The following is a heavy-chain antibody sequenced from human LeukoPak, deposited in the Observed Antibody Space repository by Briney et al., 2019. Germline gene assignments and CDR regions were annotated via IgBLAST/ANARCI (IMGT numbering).Heavy chain of an antibody. J-gene: IGHJ4*02. D-gene: IGHD1-26*01. CDR3: ARARNTGIVGATNDY. V-gene: IGHV1-69*13. CDR2: IIPIFGTA. CDR1: GGTFSSYA. Sequence: SVTVSCKASGGTFSSYAISWVRQAPGQGLEWMGGIIPIFGTANYAQKFQGRVTITADESTSTAYMELSSPRSEDTAVYYCARARNTGIVGATNDYWGQGTLVTVSS.